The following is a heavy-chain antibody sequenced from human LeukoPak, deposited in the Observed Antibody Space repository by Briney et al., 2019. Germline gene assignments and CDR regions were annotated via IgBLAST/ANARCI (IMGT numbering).Heavy chain of an antibody. CDR3: ARDRMDTGTYFDY. CDR1: GYTFTTYG. J-gene: IGHJ4*02. CDR2: ISTYNGNT. Sequence: ASVKVSCKSSGYTFTTYGITWVRQAPGQGLEWMGWISTYNGNTNYAQKLQGRVTMTTDTSTRTAYMELRSLRSDDTAVYYCARDRMDTGTYFDYWGQGTLVTVSS. D-gene: IGHD5-18*01. V-gene: IGHV1-18*01.